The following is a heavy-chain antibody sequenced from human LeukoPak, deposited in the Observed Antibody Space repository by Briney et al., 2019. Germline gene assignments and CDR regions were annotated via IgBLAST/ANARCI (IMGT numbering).Heavy chain of an antibody. D-gene: IGHD1-26*01. V-gene: IGHV1-24*01. CDR3: AVTLEGRGRWEEIDY. CDR2: FDPVEGDT. J-gene: IGHJ4*02. CDR1: GYALTELS. Sequence: ASVKVSCKVSGYALTELSMHWVRQAPGKGLEWMGGFDPVEGDTIYAQKFQGRVTMTEDTSTDTAYMELSSLRSDDAAVYYCAVTLEGRGRWEEIDYWGPGTLVSVSS.